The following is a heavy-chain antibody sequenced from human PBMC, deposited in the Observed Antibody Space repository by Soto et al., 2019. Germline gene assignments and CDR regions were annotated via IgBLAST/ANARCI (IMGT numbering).Heavy chain of an antibody. CDR1: GFTFSNYA. CDR2: LSGSGATT. J-gene: IGHJ4*02. Sequence: GGSLRLSCAASGFTFSNYAMTWVRQAPGKGLEWVSGLSGSGATTYYADSVKGRFTISRDNSKNSLYLQMNSLRAEDTAVYYCARDYVDYGDSTPAYWGQGTLVTVSS. D-gene: IGHD4-17*01. V-gene: IGHV3-23*01. CDR3: ARDYVDYGDSTPAY.